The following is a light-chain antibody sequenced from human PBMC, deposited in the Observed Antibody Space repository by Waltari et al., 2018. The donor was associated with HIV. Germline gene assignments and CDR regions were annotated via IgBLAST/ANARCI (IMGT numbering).Light chain of an antibody. CDR3: QKYNSAPTWT. Sequence: DIQMTQSPSSLSASVGDRVTITCRASQGISNYLAWYQQKPGKVPKLLIYAASTLQSGVPPRFSGSVSGTDFTLTISSLQPEDVATYYCQKYNSAPTWTFGQGTKVEIK. CDR2: AAS. CDR1: QGISNY. V-gene: IGKV1-27*01. J-gene: IGKJ1*01.